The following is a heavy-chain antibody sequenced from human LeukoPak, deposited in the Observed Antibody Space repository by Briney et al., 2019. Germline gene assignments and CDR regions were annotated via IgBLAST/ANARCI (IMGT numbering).Heavy chain of an antibody. CDR3: ARDGAVGATLQGASYYWFDP. Sequence: ASVKVSCKASGYTLSNYGISWLRQAPGQGLEWMGWISASSGNTRYEQSFQGRLTMTTDTSTSTAYMELRSLRSDDTAVYFCARDGAVGATLQGASYYWFDPWGQGTLVTVSS. D-gene: IGHD1-26*01. V-gene: IGHV1-18*01. CDR1: GYTLSNYG. CDR2: ISASSGNT. J-gene: IGHJ5*02.